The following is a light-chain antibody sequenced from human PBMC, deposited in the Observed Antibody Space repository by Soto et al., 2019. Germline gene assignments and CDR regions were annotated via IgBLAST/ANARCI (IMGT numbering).Light chain of an antibody. CDR3: QQYGSSPRT. CDR1: QSVGSN. CDR2: EAS. V-gene: IGKV3-20*01. J-gene: IGKJ1*01. Sequence: EVVMTQSPATLSVSPGERASLSFRASQSVGSNLAWYHQKPGQAPRLLMYEASTRATGIPARFSGSGSGTDFTLTISRLEPEDFAVYYCQQYGSSPRTFGQGTKVDI.